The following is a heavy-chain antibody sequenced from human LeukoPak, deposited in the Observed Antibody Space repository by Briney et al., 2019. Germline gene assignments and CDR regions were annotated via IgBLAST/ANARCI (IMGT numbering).Heavy chain of an antibody. CDR2: ISSSSSDT. D-gene: IGHD2-8*01. Sequence: GGSLRLSCAASGFTFSDYYMSWIRQAPGKGLEWVSSISSSSSDTKYADSVKGRFTISRDNAKKSLYMQMNSLRAEDTAVYYCARDDGLDVFDVWGQGAAVTVSS. J-gene: IGHJ3*01. CDR1: GFTFSDYY. CDR3: ARDDGLDVFDV. V-gene: IGHV3-11*05.